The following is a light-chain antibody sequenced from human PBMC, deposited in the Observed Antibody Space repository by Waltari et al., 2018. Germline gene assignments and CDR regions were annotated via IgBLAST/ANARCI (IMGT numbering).Light chain of an antibody. V-gene: IGLV2-23*02. Sequence: QSALTQPASVSGSPGQSITISCTGTSSAVGNYKRVPWYQQHPGKAPKLRIYAVSKRPSGVSDRFSGSKSGDMASLTISGLQPEDEAEYFCSSYAGSSKGVFGGGTKVTVL. CDR3: SSYAGSSKGV. CDR1: SSAVGNYKR. CDR2: AVS. J-gene: IGLJ2*01.